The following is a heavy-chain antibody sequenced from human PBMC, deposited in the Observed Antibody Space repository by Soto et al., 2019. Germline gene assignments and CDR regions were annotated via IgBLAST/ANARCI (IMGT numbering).Heavy chain of an antibody. J-gene: IGHJ4*02. CDR3: ARHGSY. V-gene: IGHV4-39*01. Sequence: QLQLQESGPGLVKPSETLSLTCTVSGGSISRTSYYWGWIRQPPGKGLEWIGTIYYSGSTFYHPSLKSRVTISIDASKNQFSLNLTSVTTTDTAVYYCARHGSYWGQGTLVTVSS. CDR1: GGSISRTSYY. CDR2: IYYSGST.